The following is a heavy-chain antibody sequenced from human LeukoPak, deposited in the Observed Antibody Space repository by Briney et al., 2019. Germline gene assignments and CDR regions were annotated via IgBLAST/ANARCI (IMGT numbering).Heavy chain of an antibody. CDR1: GLSFDDYG. CDR3: ARAVMGVSYY. D-gene: IGHD3-10*01. V-gene: IGHV3-20*04. Sequence: GGSLRLACAASGLSFDDYGMGWVRQAPGKGLEWLSGINWKTGATGYSDSVKGRFTISKDNTKNSLYLQMNSLRAEDTAVYYCARAVMGVSYYWGQGTLVTVSS. J-gene: IGHJ4*02. CDR2: INWKTGAT.